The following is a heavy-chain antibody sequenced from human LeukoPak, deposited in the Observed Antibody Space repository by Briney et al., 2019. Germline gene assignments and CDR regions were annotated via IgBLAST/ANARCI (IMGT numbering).Heavy chain of an antibody. CDR1: GYTFTSYY. D-gene: IGHD3-22*01. CDR2: INPSGGST. V-gene: IGHV1-46*01. J-gene: IGHJ4*02. Sequence: ASVKVSCKASGYTFTSYYMHWVRQAPGQGLEWMGIINPSGGSTSYAQKFQGRVTMTRDTSTSTVYMELSSLRSEDTAVYYRARRASDYYDSSGYDFDYWGQGTLVTVSS. CDR3: ARRASDYYDSSGYDFDY.